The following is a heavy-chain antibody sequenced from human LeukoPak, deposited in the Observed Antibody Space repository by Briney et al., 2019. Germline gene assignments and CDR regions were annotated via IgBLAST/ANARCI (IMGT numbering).Heavy chain of an antibody. CDR1: GISFSRFW. CDR3: ASGGHLDY. D-gene: IGHD3-16*01. CDR2: INQDGSEK. V-gene: IGHV3-7*03. J-gene: IGHJ4*02. Sequence: GGSLRLSCAASGISFSRFWMSWVRQDPGKGLLWVANINQDGSEKHYVDSVKGRFTISRDNAENSLYLQMNSLRAEDTAVYYCASGGHLDYWGQGALVTVAS.